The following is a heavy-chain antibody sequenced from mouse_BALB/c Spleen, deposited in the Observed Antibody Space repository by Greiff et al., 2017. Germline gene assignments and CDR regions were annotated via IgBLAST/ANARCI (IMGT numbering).Heavy chain of an antibody. J-gene: IGHJ3*01. CDR3: AYYGNYLAWFAY. CDR1: GFNIKDTY. Sequence: EVQLQQSGAELVKPGASVKLSCTASGFNIKDTYMHWVKQRPEQGLEWIGRIDPANGNTKYDPKFQGKATITADTSSNTAYLQLSSLTSEDTAVYYCAYYGNYLAWFAYWGQGTLVTVSA. D-gene: IGHD2-1*01. V-gene: IGHV14-3*02. CDR2: IDPANGNT.